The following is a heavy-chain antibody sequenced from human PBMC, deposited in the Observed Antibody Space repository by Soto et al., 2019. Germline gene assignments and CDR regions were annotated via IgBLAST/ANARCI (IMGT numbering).Heavy chain of an antibody. CDR2: IYYTGTT. J-gene: IGHJ4*02. CDR1: YASINNYH. V-gene: IGHV4-59*08. CDR3: ATLRGIGEVSPYFDS. Sequence: QAQLQESGPGLLKPSETLSLSCTVSYASINNYHWTWIRQPPGKGLEWIAYIYYTGTTNFNPSLMSRASLSRAPSKTQVALKLRSVTASDTAVYYCATLRGIGEVSPYFDSWGQGRMVSVSS. D-gene: IGHD3-10*01.